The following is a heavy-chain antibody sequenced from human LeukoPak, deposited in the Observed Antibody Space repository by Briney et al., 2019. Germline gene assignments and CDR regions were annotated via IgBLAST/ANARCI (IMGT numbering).Heavy chain of an antibody. D-gene: IGHD4-23*01. Sequence: SETLSLTCSVSCGSISSSSYYCAWIRQPPGKGLEWIVSMYYSGSAYYNPSLKSRVTISVYTTKNQFSLKLSSVTAADTAVYYCAGVRSTVGWRSFDYWGQGTLVTVSS. J-gene: IGHJ4*02. CDR1: CGSISSSSYY. CDR2: MYYSGSA. CDR3: AGVRSTVGWRSFDY. V-gene: IGHV4-39*01.